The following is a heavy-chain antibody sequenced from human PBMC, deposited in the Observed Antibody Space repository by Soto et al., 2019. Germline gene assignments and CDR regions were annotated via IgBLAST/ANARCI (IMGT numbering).Heavy chain of an antibody. Sequence: EVQLLESGGGLVQPGGSLGLSCAASGFTFNTYAMNWDRQNPGKGLQWVSIISDSGGETAYADSVKGRFTISRNNPKNTLYVQMNSLTAEDTAVDYSAKLCVNGVVDYWGQGTLVTVAS. V-gene: IGHV3-23*01. CDR3: AKLCVNGVVDY. CDR1: GFTFNTYA. J-gene: IGHJ4*02. D-gene: IGHD2-15*01. CDR2: ISDSGGET.